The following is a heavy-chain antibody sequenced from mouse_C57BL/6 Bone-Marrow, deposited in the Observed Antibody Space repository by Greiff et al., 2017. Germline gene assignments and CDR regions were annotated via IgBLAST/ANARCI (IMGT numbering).Heavy chain of an antibody. Sequence: VQLQQSGAELARPGASVKLSCKASGYTFTSYGIRWVKQRTGQGLEWIGEIYPRSGNTHYNEKFKGKATLTADKSSSTAYMELRSLTSEDSAVYFCAREVYYYGSSPYYYAMDYWGQGTSVTVSS. CDR2: IYPRSGNT. J-gene: IGHJ4*01. CDR3: AREVYYYGSSPYYYAMDY. V-gene: IGHV1-81*01. D-gene: IGHD1-1*01. CDR1: GYTFTSYG.